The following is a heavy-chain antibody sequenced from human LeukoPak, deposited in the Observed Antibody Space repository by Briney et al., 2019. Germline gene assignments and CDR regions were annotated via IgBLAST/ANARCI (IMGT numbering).Heavy chain of an antibody. D-gene: IGHD3-16*01. J-gene: IGHJ4*02. CDR1: GGSISSGDYY. V-gene: IGHV4-30-4*08. CDR3: ANSGITFGGYFDY. CDR2: IYYSGST. Sequence: ASETLSLTCTVSGGSISSGDYYWSWIRQPPGKGLEWIGYIYYSGSTYYNPSLKSRVTISVDTSKNQFSLKLSSVTAADTAVYYCANSGITFGGYFDYWGQGTLVTVSS.